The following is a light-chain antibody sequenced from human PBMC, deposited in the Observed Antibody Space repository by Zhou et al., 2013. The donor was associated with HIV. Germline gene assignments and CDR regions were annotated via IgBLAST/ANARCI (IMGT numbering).Light chain of an antibody. V-gene: IGKV3-15*01. CDR2: GTS. Sequence: EILMTQSSATLSVSPGERATLSCRASQSVSSKLAWYQQKPGQAPRLLMYGTSTRATGIPARFSGSGSGTEFTLTISSMESEDFAVYYCQQYNNWPPMYTFGQGTKLEIK. CDR3: QQYNNWPPMYT. CDR1: QSVSSK. J-gene: IGKJ2*01.